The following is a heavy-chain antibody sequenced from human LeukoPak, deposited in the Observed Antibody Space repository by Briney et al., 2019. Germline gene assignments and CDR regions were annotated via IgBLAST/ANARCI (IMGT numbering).Heavy chain of an antibody. J-gene: IGHJ4*02. D-gene: IGHD3-10*01. Sequence: ASVKVSCKASGYTFTGYYMHWVRQAPGQGLEWMGWINPNSGGTNYAQKFQGRVTMTRDTSISTAYMELSRLRSDDTAVYYCARTLYGSGSYASDYWGQGTLVTVSS. CDR3: ARTLYGSGSYASDY. V-gene: IGHV1-2*02. CDR1: GYTFTGYY. CDR2: INPNSGGT.